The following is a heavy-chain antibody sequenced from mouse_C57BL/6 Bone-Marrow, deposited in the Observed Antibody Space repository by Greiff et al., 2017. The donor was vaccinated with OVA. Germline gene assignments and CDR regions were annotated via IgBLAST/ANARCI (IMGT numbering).Heavy chain of an antibody. D-gene: IGHD2-3*01. V-gene: IGHV1-63*01. Sequence: QVQLQQSGAELVRPGTSVKMSCKASGYTFTNYWIGWAKQRPGHGLEWIGDIYPGGGYPNYNEKFKGKATLTADKSSSTAYMQFSSLTSEDSAIYYCARGGYYYFDYWGQGTTLTVSS. CDR1: GYTFTNYW. J-gene: IGHJ2*01. CDR2: IYPGGGYP. CDR3: ARGGYYYFDY.